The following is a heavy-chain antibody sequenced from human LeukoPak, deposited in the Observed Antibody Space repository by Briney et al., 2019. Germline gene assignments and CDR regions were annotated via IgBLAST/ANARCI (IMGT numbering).Heavy chain of an antibody. D-gene: IGHD6-19*01. J-gene: IGHJ4*02. Sequence: PSETLSLTCAVYGGSFSGYYWSWIRQPPGKGLEWIGEINHSGSTNYNPSLKSRVTISVDTSKNQFSLKLSSVTAADTAVYYCARHGASQWLGIKYYFDYWGQGTLVTVSS. CDR3: ARHGASQWLGIKYYFDY. CDR1: GGSFSGYY. V-gene: IGHV4-34*01. CDR2: INHSGST.